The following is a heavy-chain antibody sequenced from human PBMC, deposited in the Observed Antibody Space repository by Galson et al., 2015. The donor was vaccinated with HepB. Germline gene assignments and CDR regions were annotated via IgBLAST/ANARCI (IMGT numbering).Heavy chain of an antibody. Sequence: SLRLSCAASGFTFSSYGMHWVRQAPGKGLEWVAVISYDGSNKYYADSVKGRFTISRDNSKNTLYLQMNSLRAEDTAVFYCAKAVLSGGYYYGMDVWGQGTTVTVSS. CDR2: ISYDGSNK. V-gene: IGHV3-30*18. CDR3: AKAVLSGGYYYGMDV. J-gene: IGHJ6*02. D-gene: IGHD6-19*01. CDR1: GFTFSSYG.